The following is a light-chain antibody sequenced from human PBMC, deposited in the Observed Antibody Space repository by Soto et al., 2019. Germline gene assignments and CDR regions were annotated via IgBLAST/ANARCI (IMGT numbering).Light chain of an antibody. J-gene: IGKJ1*01. Sequence: DIQLTQSPSSLSASVGDRVTIFCRASQSISNFLHWYQQKPGKAPKLLIYSASKLESGVPPRFGGSGSGTDFTLTISSLQPEDFATYYCQQSYRNPRTFGLGTRVEIK. CDR3: QQSYRNPRT. V-gene: IGKV1-39*01. CDR2: SAS. CDR1: QSISNF.